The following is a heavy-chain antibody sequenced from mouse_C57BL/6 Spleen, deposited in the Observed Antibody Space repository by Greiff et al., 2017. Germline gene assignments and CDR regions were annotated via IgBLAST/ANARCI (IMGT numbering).Heavy chain of an antibody. V-gene: IGHV10-1*01. J-gene: IGHJ3*01. Sequence: EVQRVESGGGLVQPKGSLKLSCAASGFSFNTYAMNWVRQAPGKGLEWVARIRSKSNNYATYYADSVKDRFTISRDDSESMLYLQMNNLKTEDTAMYYCVRHHIYYGNFAYWGQGTLVTVSA. CDR3: VRHHIYYGNFAY. D-gene: IGHD2-1*01. CDR1: GFSFNTYA. CDR2: IRSKSNNYAT.